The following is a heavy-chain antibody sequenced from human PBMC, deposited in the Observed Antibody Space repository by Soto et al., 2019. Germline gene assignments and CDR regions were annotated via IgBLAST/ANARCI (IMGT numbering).Heavy chain of an antibody. CDR1: GGSFSGYY. J-gene: IGHJ2*01. CDR2: INHSGST. D-gene: IGHD4-17*01. V-gene: IGHV4-34*01. CDR3: ARGRRYGGKSRYWYFDL. Sequence: SETLSLTCAVYGGSFSGYYWSWIRQPPGKGLEWIGEINHSGSTNYNPSLKSRVTISVDTSKNQFSLKLSSVTAADTAVYYCARGRRYGGKSRYWYFDLWGRGTLVTVSS.